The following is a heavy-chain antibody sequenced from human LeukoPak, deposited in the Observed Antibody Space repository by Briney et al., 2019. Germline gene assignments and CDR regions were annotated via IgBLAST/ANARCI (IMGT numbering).Heavy chain of an antibody. Sequence: GGSLRLSCAASGFTFSSYAMSWVRQARGKGLERVSAISGSGGSTYYADSVKGRFTISRDNSKNTLYLQMNSLRAEDTAVYYCAKDKTRTFDIWGQGTMVTVSS. V-gene: IGHV3-23*01. CDR2: ISGSGGST. J-gene: IGHJ3*02. CDR1: GFTFSSYA. CDR3: AKDKTRTFDI.